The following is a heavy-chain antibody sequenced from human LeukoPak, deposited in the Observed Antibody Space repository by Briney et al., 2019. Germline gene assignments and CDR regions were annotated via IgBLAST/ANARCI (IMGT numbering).Heavy chain of an antibody. CDR3: ARDRRPFRAFDY. Sequence: GASVKVSCKTSGYSFTNYGITWVRQAPGQGLEWMGWINPNSGGTNYAQKFQGRVTMTRDTSISTAYMELSRLRSDDTAVYYCARDRRPFRAFDYWGQGTLVTVSS. J-gene: IGHJ4*02. V-gene: IGHV1-2*02. CDR1: GYSFTNYG. CDR2: INPNSGGT.